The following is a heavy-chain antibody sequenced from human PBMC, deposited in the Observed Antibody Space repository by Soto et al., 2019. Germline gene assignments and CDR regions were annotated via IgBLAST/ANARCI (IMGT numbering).Heavy chain of an antibody. D-gene: IGHD6-13*01. CDR2: INPSGGST. V-gene: IGHV1-46*03. J-gene: IGHJ4*02. CDR1: GYTFTSYY. CDR3: ARETDVAAAEYYFDY. Sequence: ASVKVSCKASGYTFTSYYMHWVRQAPGQGLEWMGIINPSGGSTSYAQKFQGRVTMTRDTSTSTVYMELSSLRSEDTAVYYCARETDVAAAEYYFDYWGQGTLVTVSS.